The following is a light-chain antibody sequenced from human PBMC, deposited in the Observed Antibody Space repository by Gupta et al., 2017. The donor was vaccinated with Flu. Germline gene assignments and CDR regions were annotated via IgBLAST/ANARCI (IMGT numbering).Light chain of an antibody. CDR2: EVT. V-gene: IGLV2-14*01. CDR3: SSYTNTYTLVL. Sequence: ITISCTGTSSDIGGYDYVSWYQQHPGRAPKLMIFEVTNRPSGVSTRFSGSKSGNTASLTISGLQAEDEADYYCSSYTNTYTLVLFGRGTKLTVL. CDR1: SSDIGGYDY. J-gene: IGLJ2*01.